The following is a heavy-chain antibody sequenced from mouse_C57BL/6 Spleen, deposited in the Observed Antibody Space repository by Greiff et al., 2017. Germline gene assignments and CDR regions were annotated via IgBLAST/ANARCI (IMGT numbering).Heavy chain of an antibody. CDR1: GFTFSSYA. Sequence: DVMLVESGEGLVKPGGSLKLSCAASGFTFSSYAMSWVRQTPEKRLEWVAYISSGGDYIYYADTVKGRFTISSDNARNTLYLQMSSLKSEDTAMYYCTREGTIYYGNYGGYAMDYWGQGTSGTVSS. CDR2: ISSGGDYI. V-gene: IGHV5-9-1*02. CDR3: TREGTIYYGNYGGYAMDY. J-gene: IGHJ4*01. D-gene: IGHD2-1*01.